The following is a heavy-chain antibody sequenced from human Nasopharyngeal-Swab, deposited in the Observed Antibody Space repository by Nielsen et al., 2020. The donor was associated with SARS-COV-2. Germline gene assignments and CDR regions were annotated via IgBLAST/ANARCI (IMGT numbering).Heavy chain of an antibody. V-gene: IGHV3-7*03. CDR1: GFSFSNYW. Sequence: GGSLRLSCAASGFSFSNYWMTWVRQTPGKGLEWAANINQDGGTRYYADSVKGRFTVSRDNSKNSLFLQTNSLRADDTAVYHCARIGYASSSLDYWGRGTLVTVSS. J-gene: IGHJ4*02. CDR3: ARIGYASSSLDY. CDR2: INQDGGTR. D-gene: IGHD6-6*01.